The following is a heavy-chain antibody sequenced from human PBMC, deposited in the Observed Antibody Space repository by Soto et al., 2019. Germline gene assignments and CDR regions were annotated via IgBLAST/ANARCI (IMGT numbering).Heavy chain of an antibody. Sequence: QVQLVQSGAEVRRPGSWVKVSCKASGDTFNTINWIRQAPGQGLEWMGRISPTLGIANYAQKFQERIKITADKSTSTVYMELSSLRSEDTAVHYCARSRGVASAPLDYWGQGTLVTVSS. CDR2: ISPTLGIA. J-gene: IGHJ4*02. D-gene: IGHD2-15*01. CDR3: ARSRGVASAPLDY. V-gene: IGHV1-69*02. CDR1: GDTFNT.